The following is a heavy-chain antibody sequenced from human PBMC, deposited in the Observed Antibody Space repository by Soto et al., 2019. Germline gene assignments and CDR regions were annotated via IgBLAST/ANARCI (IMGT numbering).Heavy chain of an antibody. D-gene: IGHD2-2*01. CDR1: GFTFRSYG. CDR2: IWFDGSKK. V-gene: IGHV3-33*01. Sequence: QMQLGESGGGVVQPGRSLRLSCAASGFTFRSYGIHWVRQAPGKGLEWVALIWFDGSKKYYVASVKGRFAVSRDNSKNTLYLQMNSLRVEDTAVYYCARDRLVPYGYGMDVWGQGTTVTVSS. CDR3: ARDRLVPYGYGMDV. J-gene: IGHJ6*02.